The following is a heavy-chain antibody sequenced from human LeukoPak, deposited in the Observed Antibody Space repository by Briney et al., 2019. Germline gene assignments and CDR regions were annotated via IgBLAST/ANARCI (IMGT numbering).Heavy chain of an antibody. Sequence: PSETLSLTCTVSGGSISSGSYYWSWIRQPAGKGLEWIGRIYTSGSTNYNPSLKSQVTISVDTSKNQFSLKLSSVTAADTAVYYCARVVGATELDYWGQGTLVTVSS. V-gene: IGHV4-61*02. CDR3: ARVVGATELDY. J-gene: IGHJ4*02. D-gene: IGHD1-26*01. CDR2: IYTSGST. CDR1: GGSISSGSYY.